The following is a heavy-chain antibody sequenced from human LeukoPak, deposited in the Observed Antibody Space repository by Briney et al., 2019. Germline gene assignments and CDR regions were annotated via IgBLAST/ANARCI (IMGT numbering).Heavy chain of an antibody. D-gene: IGHD4-17*01. CDR1: GFTFSSYW. V-gene: IGHV3-30*03. CDR2: ISYDGSNK. J-gene: IGHJ4*02. Sequence: GGSLRLSCAASGFTFSSYWMSWVRQAPGKGLEWVAVISYDGSNKYYADSVKGRFTISRDNSKNTLYMRMNSLRADDTAVYYCARGPDYGDYYVDYWGQGTLVTVSS. CDR3: ARGPDYGDYYVDY.